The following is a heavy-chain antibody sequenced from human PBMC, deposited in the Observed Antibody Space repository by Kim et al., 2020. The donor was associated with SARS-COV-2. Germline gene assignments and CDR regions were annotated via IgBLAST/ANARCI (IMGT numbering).Heavy chain of an antibody. CDR3: AKELPSRWTFDY. J-gene: IGHJ4*02. Sequence: VEAVKGRFTVTRDYSKNTLYLQMNSLRSVDTAVYYCAKELPSRWTFDYWGQGTLVVVSS. V-gene: IGHV3-30*02. D-gene: IGHD6-13*01.